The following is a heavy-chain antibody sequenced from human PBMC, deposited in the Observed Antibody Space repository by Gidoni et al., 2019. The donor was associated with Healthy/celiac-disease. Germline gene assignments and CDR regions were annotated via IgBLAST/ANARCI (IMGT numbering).Heavy chain of an antibody. CDR1: GFTFSSYG. Sequence: QVQLVVSGGGVVQPGRSLRPSCAASGFTFSSYGMHWVRQAPGKGLEWVEVIWYDGSNKYYADSVKGRFTISRDNSKNTLYLQMNSLRAEDTAVYYCARSYGGSSPTLYYYYYGMDVWGQGTTVTVSS. CDR2: IWYDGSNK. J-gene: IGHJ6*02. V-gene: IGHV3-33*01. D-gene: IGHD5-12*01. CDR3: ARSYGGSSPTLYYYYYGMDV.